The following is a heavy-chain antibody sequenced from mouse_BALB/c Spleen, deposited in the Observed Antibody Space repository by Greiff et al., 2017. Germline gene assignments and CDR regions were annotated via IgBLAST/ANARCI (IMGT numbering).Heavy chain of an antibody. J-gene: IGHJ4*01. CDR2: ISYSGST. Sequence: EVQLQQSGPGLVKPSQSLSLTCTVTGYSITSDYAWNWIRQFPGNKLEWMGYISYSGSTSYNPSLKSRISITRDTSKNQFFLQLNSVTTEDTATYYCARRNRYDVDYYAMDYWGQGTSVTVSS. CDR3: ARRNRYDVDYYAMDY. V-gene: IGHV3-2*02. D-gene: IGHD2-14*01. CDR1: GYSITSDYA.